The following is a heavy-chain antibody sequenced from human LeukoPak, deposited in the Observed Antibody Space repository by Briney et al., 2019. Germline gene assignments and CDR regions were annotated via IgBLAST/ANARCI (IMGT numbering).Heavy chain of an antibody. D-gene: IGHD3-9*01. CDR3: TTDPFVLRYFDWLLSYDY. J-gene: IGHJ4*02. CDR1: GFTFSNAW. Sequence: GGSLRLSCAASGFTFSNAWMSWVRQAPGKGLEWVGRIKSKTDGGTTDYAAPVKGRFTISRDDSKNTLYLQMNSLKTEDTAVYYCTTDPFVLRYFDWLLSYDYWGQGTLVTVSS. V-gene: IGHV3-15*01. CDR2: IKSKTDGGTT.